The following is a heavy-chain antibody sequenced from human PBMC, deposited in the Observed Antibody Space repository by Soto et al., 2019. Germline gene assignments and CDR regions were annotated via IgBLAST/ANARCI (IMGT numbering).Heavy chain of an antibody. CDR3: AREVDCSGGSCYSNWFDP. CDR2: IYSGGST. D-gene: IGHD2-15*01. CDR1: GFTVRSNY. V-gene: IGHV3-53*01. J-gene: IGHJ5*02. Sequence: EVQLVESGGGLIQPGGSLRLSCAASGFTVRSNYMSWVRQAPGKGLEWVSVIYSGGSTYYADSVKGRFTISRDNSKNTLYLQMNSLRAEDTAVYYCAREVDCSGGSCYSNWFDPWGQGTLVTVSS.